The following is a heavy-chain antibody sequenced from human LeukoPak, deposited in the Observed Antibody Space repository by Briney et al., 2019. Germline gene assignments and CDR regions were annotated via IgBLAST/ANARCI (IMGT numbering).Heavy chain of an antibody. D-gene: IGHD2-2*01. V-gene: IGHV4-31*03. CDR3: ARVGCSSTSCPLGMDV. Sequence: SQTLSLTCTVSGGSISSGGYYWSWIRQHPGKGLEWIGYIYYSGSTYYNPSLKSRVTISVDTSKNQFSLKPSSVTAADTAVYYCARVGCSSTSCPLGMDVWGQGTTVTVSS. CDR1: GGSISSGGYY. J-gene: IGHJ6*02. CDR2: IYYSGST.